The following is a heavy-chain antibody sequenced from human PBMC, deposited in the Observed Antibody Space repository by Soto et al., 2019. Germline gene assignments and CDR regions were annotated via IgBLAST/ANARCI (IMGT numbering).Heavy chain of an antibody. CDR1: GASINSDDYY. CDR3: ARASTVITGAKFDS. D-gene: IGHD3-16*01. V-gene: IGHV4-30-4*01. CDR2: ISHSGNT. Sequence: SETLSLTCTVSGASINSDDYYWSWIRQPPGKGLEWIGYISHSGNTYYSPSLQSRVAISVDTSRNQFSLRLNSVTAADTAVYYCARASTVITGAKFDSWGQGALVTVSS. J-gene: IGHJ4*02.